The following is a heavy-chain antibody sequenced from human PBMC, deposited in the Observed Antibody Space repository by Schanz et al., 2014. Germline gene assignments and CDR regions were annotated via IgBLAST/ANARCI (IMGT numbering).Heavy chain of an antibody. V-gene: IGHV3-73*01. CDR2: IRSKPNNYAT. J-gene: IGHJ4*02. CDR1: GFTFRSYN. D-gene: IGHD3-10*01. CDR3: ARDGRPPFYGSGEHYY. Sequence: EVQLVESGGGLVKPGGSLRLSCVVSGFTFRSYNMNWVRQAPGKGLEWVGHIRSKPNNYATEYAASMKGRFTISRDDSKNTTYLQMNSLKTEDTAVYYCARDGRPPFYGSGEHYYWGQGTLVTDSS.